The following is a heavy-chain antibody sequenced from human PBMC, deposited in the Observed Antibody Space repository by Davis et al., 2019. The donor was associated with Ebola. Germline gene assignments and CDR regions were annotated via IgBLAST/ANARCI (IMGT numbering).Heavy chain of an antibody. D-gene: IGHD3-10*01. CDR2: ISYDGSNK. J-gene: IGHJ4*02. V-gene: IGHV3-30-3*01. CDR3: SRDQRSELLWVGVLFSEYYFDY. CDR1: GFTFSSFP. Sequence: GESLKISCAASGFTFSSFPMHWVRQAPGKGLEWVAVISYDGSNKYYADSLKGRFTISRDNSKNTLYLQMNSLTAEDTAVYYCSRDQRSELLWVGVLFSEYYFDYWGQGTLVTVSS.